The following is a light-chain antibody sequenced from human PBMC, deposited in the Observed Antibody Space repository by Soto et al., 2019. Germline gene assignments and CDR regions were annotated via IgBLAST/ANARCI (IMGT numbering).Light chain of an antibody. Sequence: DIPMTQSPSTLSASVGDRVTITRRASQSINTWLAWYQQKPGKAPRLLIYTASSLESGVPSRFSGSGSGTEFTLTISSLQPDDFATYYCQQHESYPRTFGQGTKVEIK. CDR3: QQHESYPRT. J-gene: IGKJ1*01. CDR1: QSINTW. V-gene: IGKV1-5*03. CDR2: TAS.